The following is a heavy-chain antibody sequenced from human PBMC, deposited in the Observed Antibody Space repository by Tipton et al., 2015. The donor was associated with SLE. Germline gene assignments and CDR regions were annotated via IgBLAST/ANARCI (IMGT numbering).Heavy chain of an antibody. Sequence: PGLVKPSQTLLLTCAISGDSVSSNSAAWNWIRQSPSRGLEWLGRTYYRSKWYNDYAVSVKSRITINPDTSKNQFSLQLNSVTPEDTAVYYCARDRGFVAVVVAATHLDYWGQGTLVTVSS. CDR1: GDSVSSNSAA. CDR2: TYYRSKWYN. CDR3: ARDRGFVAVVVAATHLDY. V-gene: IGHV6-1*01. D-gene: IGHD2-15*01. J-gene: IGHJ4*02.